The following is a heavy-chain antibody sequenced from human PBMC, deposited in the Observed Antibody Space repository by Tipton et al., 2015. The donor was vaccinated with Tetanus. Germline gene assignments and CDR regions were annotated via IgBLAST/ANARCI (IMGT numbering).Heavy chain of an antibody. Sequence: SLRLSCAASGFTFSRYGMHWVRQAPGKGLEWVAVISYDGNNKYYTDSVKGRFTISRDNSKNTVFLQVNSLRAEDTAVYYCAKAPRPLPLAGTPPDDYYYMDVWGKGTTVTVSS. V-gene: IGHV3-30*18. D-gene: IGHD6-19*01. CDR1: GFTFSRYG. CDR3: AKAPRPLPLAGTPPDDYYYMDV. CDR2: ISYDGNNK. J-gene: IGHJ6*03.